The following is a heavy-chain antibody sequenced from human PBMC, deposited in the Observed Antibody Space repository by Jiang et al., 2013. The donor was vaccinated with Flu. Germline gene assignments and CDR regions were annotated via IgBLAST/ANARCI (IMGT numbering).Heavy chain of an antibody. Sequence: QLVESGGGLVKPGGSLRLSCAASGFTFSSYSMNWVRQAPGKGLEWVSYISSSSSTIYYADSVKGRFTISRDNAKNSLYLQMNSLRDEDTAVYYCARANYYDSSGYYSFDYWGQGTLVTVSS. V-gene: IGHV3-48*02. D-gene: IGHD3-22*01. CDR3: ARANYYDSSGYYSFDY. CDR2: ISSSSSTI. J-gene: IGHJ4*02. CDR1: GFTFSSYS.